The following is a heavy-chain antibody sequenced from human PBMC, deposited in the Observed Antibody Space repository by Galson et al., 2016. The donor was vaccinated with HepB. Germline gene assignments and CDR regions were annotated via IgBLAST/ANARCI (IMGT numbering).Heavy chain of an antibody. Sequence: SETLSLTCSVSGGSLSTFFWSWFRQAPGKGLEWIGYVHYSGETDYNPSLKSRVTMSLDTSKNQFPLKLNSVTAADTAVYFCAREWYSNFYFDFWGQGTLVTVSS. CDR3: AREWYSNFYFDF. D-gene: IGHD4-11*01. J-gene: IGHJ4*02. CDR1: GGSLSTFF. V-gene: IGHV4-59*01. CDR2: VHYSGET.